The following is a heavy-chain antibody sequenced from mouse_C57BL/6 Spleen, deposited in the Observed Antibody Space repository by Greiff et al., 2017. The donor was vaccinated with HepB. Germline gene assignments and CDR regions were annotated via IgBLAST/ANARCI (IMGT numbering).Heavy chain of an antibody. V-gene: IGHV1-50*01. CDR1: GYTFTSYW. CDR3: ARRTTVPWFAY. Sequence: QVQLQQPGAELVKPGASVKLSCKASGYTFTSYWMQWVKQRPGQGLEWIGEIDPSDSYTNYNQKFKGKATLTVDTSSSTAYMQLSSLTSEDSAVYYCARRTTVPWFAYWGQGTLVTVSA. J-gene: IGHJ3*01. CDR2: IDPSDSYT. D-gene: IGHD1-1*01.